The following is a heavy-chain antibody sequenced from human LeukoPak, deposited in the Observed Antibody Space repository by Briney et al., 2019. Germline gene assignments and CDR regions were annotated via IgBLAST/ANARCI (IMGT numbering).Heavy chain of an antibody. CDR3: ARDNGVYGDYIVGNY. V-gene: IGHV3-21*01. J-gene: IGHJ4*02. Sequence: RPGGSLRLSCAASGFTLTSYTMHWVRQAPGKGLEWVSSISSSSNYIHYADSVKGRFTISRDNAKNSLYLQMKSLRVEDTAVYFCARDNGVYGDYIVGNYWGQGTQVTVSS. CDR2: ISSSSNYI. CDR1: GFTLTSYT. D-gene: IGHD4-17*01.